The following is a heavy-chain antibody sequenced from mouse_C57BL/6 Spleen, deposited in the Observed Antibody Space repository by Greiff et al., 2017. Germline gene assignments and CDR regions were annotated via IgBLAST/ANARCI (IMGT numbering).Heavy chain of an antibody. CDR1: GYTFTDYE. D-gene: IGHD2-5*01. Sequence: VQRVESGAELVRPGASVTLSCKASGYTFTDYEMHWVKQTPVHGLEWIGAIDPETGGTAYNQKFKGKAILTADKSSSTAYMELRSLTSEDSAVYYCTSYSTYYAMDYWGQGTSVTVSS. V-gene: IGHV1-15*01. CDR3: TSYSTYYAMDY. CDR2: IDPETGGT. J-gene: IGHJ4*01.